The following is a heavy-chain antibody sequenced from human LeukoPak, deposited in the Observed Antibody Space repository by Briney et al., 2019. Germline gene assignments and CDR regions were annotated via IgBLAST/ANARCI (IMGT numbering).Heavy chain of an antibody. CDR3: ARVRDGYNAVFDL. CDR1: GFTVNTNY. CDR2: IYSDGTI. V-gene: IGHV3-53*01. D-gene: IGHD5-24*01. Sequence: GGSLRLSCAVSGFTVNTNYMGWVRQAPGKGLEWVSVIYSDGTIYYTNSVRGRFTISRDNSKNTVSLQMNSLRAEDTAVYYCARVRDGYNAVFDLWGQGTLVTVSS. J-gene: IGHJ4*02.